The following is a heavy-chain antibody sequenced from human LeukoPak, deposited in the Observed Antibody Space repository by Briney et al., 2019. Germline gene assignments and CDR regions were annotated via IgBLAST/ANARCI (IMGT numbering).Heavy chain of an antibody. Sequence: ASVKVSCKASGYTFTSYGISWVRQAPGQGLEWMGWISAYNGNTNYAQKIQGRVTMTTDTSTSTAYMELRSLRSDDTAVYYCARGVNGYSSGWYADYWGQGTLVTVSS. CDR2: ISAYNGNT. J-gene: IGHJ4*02. CDR1: GYTFTSYG. V-gene: IGHV1-18*01. CDR3: ARGVNGYSSGWYADY. D-gene: IGHD6-19*01.